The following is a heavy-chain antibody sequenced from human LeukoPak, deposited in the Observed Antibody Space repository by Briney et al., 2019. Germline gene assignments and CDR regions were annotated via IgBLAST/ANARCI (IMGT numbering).Heavy chain of an antibody. CDR2: IYTSGYT. Sequence: SETLSLTCTVSGVSISNYYWSWIRQSAGKGLEWIGRIYTSGYTNYNPSLNSRVTMTIDTSKKHFSLKLSSVTAADTAVYYCARTTEGGYSYGYFYYYMDVWGKGTTVTISS. CDR3: ARTTEGGYSYGYFYYYMDV. J-gene: IGHJ6*03. D-gene: IGHD5-18*01. V-gene: IGHV4-4*07. CDR1: GVSISNYY.